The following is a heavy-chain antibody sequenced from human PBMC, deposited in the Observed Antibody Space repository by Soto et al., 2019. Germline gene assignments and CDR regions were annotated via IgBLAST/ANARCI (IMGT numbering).Heavy chain of an antibody. J-gene: IGHJ4*02. CDR2: ITGNSATT. D-gene: IGHD3-10*01. Sequence: PGGSLRLSCAASGFTLSGYAMSWVRQAPGKGLEWVSTITGNSATTHYADFVKGRFTISRDNSKNTVFLQMNSLRADDTAVYYCAKDLRSNYVGNFDCWGQGTLVTVSS. CDR3: AKDLRSNYVGNFDC. V-gene: IGHV3-23*01. CDR1: GFTLSGYA.